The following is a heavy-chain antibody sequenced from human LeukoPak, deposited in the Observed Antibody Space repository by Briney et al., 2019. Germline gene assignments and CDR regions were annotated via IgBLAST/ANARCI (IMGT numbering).Heavy chain of an antibody. V-gene: IGHV1-2*02. J-gene: IGHJ4*02. CDR3: ARLPVGYCSSTSCPDY. Sequence: ASVKVSCKASGYTFTGYYMHWVRQAPGQGLEWMGWINPNSGGTNYAQKFQGRVTMTRDTSISTAYMELSRLRSDDTAVYYCARLPVGYCSSTSCPDYRGQGTLVTVSS. CDR1: GYTFTGYY. CDR2: INPNSGGT. D-gene: IGHD2-2*01.